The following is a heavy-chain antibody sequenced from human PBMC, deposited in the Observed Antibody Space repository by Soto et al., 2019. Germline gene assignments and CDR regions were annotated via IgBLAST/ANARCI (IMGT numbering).Heavy chain of an antibody. CDR2: ISYDGSNK. Sequence: GGSLRLSCAASGFTFSSYGMHWVRQAPGKGLEWVAVISYDGSNKYYADSVKGRFTISRDNSKNTLYLQMNSLRAEDTAVYYCAKAYSSSWYILEGYYFDYWGQGTLVTVSS. CDR1: GFTFSSYG. V-gene: IGHV3-30*18. CDR3: AKAYSSSWYILEGYYFDY. J-gene: IGHJ4*02. D-gene: IGHD6-13*01.